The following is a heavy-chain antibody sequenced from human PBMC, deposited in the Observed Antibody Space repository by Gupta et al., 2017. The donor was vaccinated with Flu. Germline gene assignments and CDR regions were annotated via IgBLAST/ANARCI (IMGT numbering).Heavy chain of an antibody. CDR1: GYTFTSYG. Sequence: QVQLVQSGAEVKKPGASVKVSCKASGYTFTSYGISWVRQAPGQGLEWMGWISAYNGNTNYAQKLQGRVTMTTDTSTSTAYMELRSLRSDDTAVYYCARQYDSSGYYEGIRYYFDYWGQGTLVTVSS. V-gene: IGHV1-18*01. D-gene: IGHD3-22*01. J-gene: IGHJ4*02. CDR2: ISAYNGNT. CDR3: ARQYDSSGYYEGIRYYFDY.